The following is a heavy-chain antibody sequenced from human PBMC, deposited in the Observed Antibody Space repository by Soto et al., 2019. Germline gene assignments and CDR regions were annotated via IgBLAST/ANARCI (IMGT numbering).Heavy chain of an antibody. V-gene: IGHV3-23*01. Sequence: GGSLRLSCSASGFTFSSNSMSLFRQAPGKGLEWVSAISGSGGSTYYADSVKGRVTISRDNSKNTLYLQMNSLRAEDTAVYYCAKDGDPRPLDPWGQGTLVTVSS. D-gene: IGHD7-27*01. J-gene: IGHJ5*02. CDR3: AKDGDPRPLDP. CDR1: GFTFSSNS. CDR2: ISGSGGST.